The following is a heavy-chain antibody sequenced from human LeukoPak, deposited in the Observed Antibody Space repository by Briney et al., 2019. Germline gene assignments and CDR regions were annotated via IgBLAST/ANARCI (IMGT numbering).Heavy chain of an antibody. V-gene: IGHV4-59*08. J-gene: IGHJ5*02. D-gene: IGHD3-3*01. Sequence: SETLSLTCTVSGGSISSYYWSWIRQPPGKGLEWIGYIYYSGSTNYNPSLKSRVTISVDTSKNQFSLKLSSVTAADTAVYYCARVIVDFWSGYPRWFDPWGQGTLVTVSS. CDR3: ARVIVDFWSGYPRWFDP. CDR1: GGSISSYY. CDR2: IYYSGST.